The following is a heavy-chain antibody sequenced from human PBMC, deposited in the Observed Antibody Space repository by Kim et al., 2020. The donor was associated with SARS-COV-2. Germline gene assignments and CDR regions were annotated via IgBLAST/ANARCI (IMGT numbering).Heavy chain of an antibody. Sequence: NYNPALKSRVTISIETSKNQCSLNLSSVTAADTAVYYCARAWDYSNLPGYWGQGTLVTVSS. V-gene: IGHV4-34*09. CDR3: ARAWDYSNLPGY. J-gene: IGHJ4*02. D-gene: IGHD4-4*01.